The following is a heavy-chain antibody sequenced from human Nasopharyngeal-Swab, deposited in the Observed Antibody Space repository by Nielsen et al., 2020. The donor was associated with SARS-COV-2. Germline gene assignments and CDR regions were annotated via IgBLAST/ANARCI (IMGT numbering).Heavy chain of an antibody. V-gene: IGHV3-73*01. CDR3: ARVNPVSGSYYDAFDI. Sequence: GVSLKISCAASGFTSSGSTMHWVRQASGKGLEWVGRIRSKADNYATAYAASVKGRFIISRDDSKNTAYLQMNSLKTEDTAVYYCARVNPVSGSYYDAFDIWGQGTMVTVSS. J-gene: IGHJ3*02. D-gene: IGHD1-26*01. CDR1: GFTSSGST. CDR2: IRSKADNYAT.